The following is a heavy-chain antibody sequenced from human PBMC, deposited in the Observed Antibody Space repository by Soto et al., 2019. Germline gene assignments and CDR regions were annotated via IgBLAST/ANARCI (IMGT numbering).Heavy chain of an antibody. CDR2: ISGSGGRT. V-gene: IGHV3-23*01. J-gene: IGHJ4*01. Sequence: QRLSCAAAGFTFRTYAMSWVRQAPGQGLEWVSGISGSGGRTYYADSVKGRFTISRYDSRNTLYLQMNSLRDDDTAVYYCAKAWYYDSGVYYYGYFDYWGHGALVTISS. CDR1: GFTFRTYA. CDR3: AKAWYYDSGVYYYGYFDY. D-gene: IGHD3-22*01.